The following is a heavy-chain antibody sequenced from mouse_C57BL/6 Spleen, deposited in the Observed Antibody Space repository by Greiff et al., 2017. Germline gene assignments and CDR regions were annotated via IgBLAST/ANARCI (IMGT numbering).Heavy chain of an antibody. CDR1: GFSFNTYA. V-gene: IGHV10-1*01. CDR2: IRSKSNNYAT. CDR3: VRHEGPHWYFDV. J-gene: IGHJ1*03. Sequence: EVKVVESGGGLVQPKGSLKLSCAASGFSFNTYAMNWVRQAPGKGLEWVARIRSKSNNYATYYADSVKDRFTISRDDSESMLYLQMNNLKTEDTAMYYGVRHEGPHWYFDVWGTGTTVTVSS.